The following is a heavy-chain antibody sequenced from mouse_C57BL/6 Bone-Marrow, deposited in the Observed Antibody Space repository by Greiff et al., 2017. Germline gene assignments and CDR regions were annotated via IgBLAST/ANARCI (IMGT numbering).Heavy chain of an antibody. V-gene: IGHV1-61*01. Sequence: QVQLQQPGAELVRPGSSVKLSCKASGFTFTSYWMDWVKQRPGQGLEWIGNIYTSDSETHYNQKFKDKATLTVDKSSSTAYMQLSSLTSEDSAVYYCARYDYFYAMGYWGQGTSVTVSS. CDR1: GFTFTSYW. CDR3: ARYDYFYAMGY. D-gene: IGHD2-4*01. CDR2: IYTSDSET. J-gene: IGHJ4*01.